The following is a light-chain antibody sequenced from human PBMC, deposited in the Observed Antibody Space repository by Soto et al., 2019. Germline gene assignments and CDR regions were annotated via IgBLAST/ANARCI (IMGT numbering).Light chain of an antibody. J-gene: IGKJ5*01. CDR2: DAS. Sequence: EIVLTQSPATLSLSPGERATLSCRASQSVSSYLAWYQQKPGQAPRLLIYDASNRATGIPARFSGSGSGTDFTLPISGLEPEDFAVYYLQHLTFGQGTRLEIK. CDR3: QHLT. V-gene: IGKV3-11*01. CDR1: QSVSSY.